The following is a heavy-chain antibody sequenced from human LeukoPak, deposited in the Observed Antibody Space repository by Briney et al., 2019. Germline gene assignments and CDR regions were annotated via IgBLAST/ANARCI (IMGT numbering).Heavy chain of an antibody. CDR2: IRYDGSNT. CDR1: GPSFSIYC. V-gene: IGHV3-30*02. CDR3: AKDGYSYGYLYYCDY. J-gene: IGHJ4*02. D-gene: IGHD5-18*01. Sequence: GSLRSSFAASGPSFSIYCMDWVPQAPGKGLEWGASIRYDGSNTYLADSVKGRFTISRDNSKNTLYLQMNSLRAEDTAVYYCAKDGYSYGYLYYCDYWGQGTLVTVSS.